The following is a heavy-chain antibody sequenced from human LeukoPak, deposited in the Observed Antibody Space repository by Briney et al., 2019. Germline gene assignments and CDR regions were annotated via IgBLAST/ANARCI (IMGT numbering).Heavy chain of an antibody. V-gene: IGHV4-38-2*01. J-gene: IGHJ6*03. Sequence: KPSETLSLICAVSGYSIRNGYYWVWIRQPPGRGLEWIGSLYHSDSAYYNPSLRSRVSMSVDTSKNQFSLTLSFVTAADTAVYYCARQHDSYYYYFIDVWGSGTTVTVSS. CDR3: ARQHDSYYYYFIDV. CDR2: LYHSDSA. CDR1: GYSIRNGYY.